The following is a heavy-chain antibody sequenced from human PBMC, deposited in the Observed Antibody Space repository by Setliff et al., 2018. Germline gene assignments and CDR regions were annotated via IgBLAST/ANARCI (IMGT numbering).Heavy chain of an antibody. CDR2: TIPMFGTT. J-gene: IGHJ6*03. D-gene: IGHD3-22*01. Sequence: SVKVSCKASGGTFSSYGISWVRQAPGQGLEWMGGTIPMFGTTSYARQFQGRVTIITDESTSTAYMQLSSLGSEDTAVYYCAREGVDSRSSTDYHYYMDVWGKGTTVTVSS. CDR3: AREGVDSRSSTDYHYYMDV. V-gene: IGHV1-69*05. CDR1: GGTFSSYG.